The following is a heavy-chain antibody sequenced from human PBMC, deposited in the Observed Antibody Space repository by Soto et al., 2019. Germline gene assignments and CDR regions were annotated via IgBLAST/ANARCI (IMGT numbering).Heavy chain of an antibody. CDR1: GYTFTSYG. CDR2: ISAYNGNT. Sequence: ASVKVSCKASGYTFTSYGISWVRQAPGQGLEWMGWISAYNGNTNYAQKLQGRVTMTTDTSTSTAYMELRSLRSDDTAVYYCASYPRRKACSSTICAPGHSYYGMDVLCQGTTVTVSS. CDR3: ASYPRRKACSSTICAPGHSYYGMDV. J-gene: IGHJ6*02. D-gene: IGHD2-2*01. V-gene: IGHV1-18*04.